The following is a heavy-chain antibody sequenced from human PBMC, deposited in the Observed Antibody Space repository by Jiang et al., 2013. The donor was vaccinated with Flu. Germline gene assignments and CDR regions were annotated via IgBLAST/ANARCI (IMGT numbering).Heavy chain of an antibody. CDR2: IDPSDSYT. CDR3: ARRQGYSSSWYYFDY. D-gene: IGHD6-13*01. J-gene: IGHJ4*02. Sequence: QLVESGAEVKKPGESLRISCKGSGYSFTGYWISWVRQMPGKGLEWMGRIDPSDSYTNYSPSFQGHVTISADKSISTAYLQWSSLKASDTAMYYCARRQGYSSSWYYFDYWGQGTLVTVSS. V-gene: IGHV5-10-1*03. CDR1: GYSFTGYW.